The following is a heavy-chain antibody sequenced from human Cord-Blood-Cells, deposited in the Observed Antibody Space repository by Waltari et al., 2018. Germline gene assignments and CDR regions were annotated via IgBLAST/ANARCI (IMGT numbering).Heavy chain of an antibody. V-gene: IGHV1-8*01. CDR2: MNTNTCNT. D-gene: IGHD2-2*01. J-gene: IGHJ5*02. Sequence: QVQLVQSGAEVKKPGASVKVSCKASGYTFTSYDINWVRQATGQGLEWMGWMNTNTCNTSYAQKCQGRGTMTRNNSRSTAYMVLSSLRSEDTAVYYCARIGNCSSTSCYGGGFDPWGQGTLVTVSS. CDR1: GYTFTSYD. CDR3: ARIGNCSSTSCYGGGFDP.